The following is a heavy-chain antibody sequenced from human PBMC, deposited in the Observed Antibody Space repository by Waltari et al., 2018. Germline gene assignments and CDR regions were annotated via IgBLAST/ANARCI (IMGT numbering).Heavy chain of an antibody. J-gene: IGHJ4*02. CDR3: AKDMYGSGSYYGVDY. Sequence: EVQLVESGGVVVQPGGSLRLSCAASGFTFDDYTMHWVRQAPGKGLEWVSLISWDSGGTYYADTVKGRFTISRDNSKNSLYLQMNSLRTEDTALYYCAKDMYGSGSYYGVDYWGQGTLVTVSS. D-gene: IGHD3-10*01. CDR2: ISWDSGGT. CDR1: GFTFDDYT. V-gene: IGHV3-43*01.